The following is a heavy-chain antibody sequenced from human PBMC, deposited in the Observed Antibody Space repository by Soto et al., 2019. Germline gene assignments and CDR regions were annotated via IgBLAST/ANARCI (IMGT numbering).Heavy chain of an antibody. D-gene: IGHD3-3*01. CDR3: ARDPIRHFGLDY. Sequence: ASVKVSCKASGYTFTSYAMHWVRQAPGQRLEWMGWINVGNGNTKYSQKFQGRVTITRDTSASTAYMELSSLRSEDTAVYYCARDPIRHFGLDYWGQGTLVTVSS. CDR2: INVGNGNT. J-gene: IGHJ4*02. V-gene: IGHV1-3*01. CDR1: GYTFTSYA.